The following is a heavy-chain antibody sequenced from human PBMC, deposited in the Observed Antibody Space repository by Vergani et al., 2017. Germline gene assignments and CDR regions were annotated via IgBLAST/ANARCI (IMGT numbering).Heavy chain of an antibody. J-gene: IGHJ4*02. CDR1: EYSFGNYW. CDR2: IYPADSDT. V-gene: IGHV5-51*01. Sequence: EVELVQSGPEMRKPGESLKISCKRSEYSFGNYWIGLVRQMPGKGLAWMGIIYPADSDTRYSPSFQCQVTISADKSISTAFLQWDSLNALETVLYYCARHTTYTDSWGQGTLVTVSS. CDR3: ARHTTYTDS. D-gene: IGHD1-1*01.